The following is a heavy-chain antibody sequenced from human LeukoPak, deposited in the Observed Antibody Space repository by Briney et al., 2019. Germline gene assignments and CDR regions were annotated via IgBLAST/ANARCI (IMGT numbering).Heavy chain of an antibody. CDR1: GFTFSSYA. CDR3: AKSSARMYYFDY. J-gene: IGHJ4*02. D-gene: IGHD6-6*01. Sequence: GGSLRLSCAASGFTFSSYAMSWVRQAPGKGLEWVSAISGSGGSTYYADSVKGRFTISRDNSKNTRYLQMNSLRAEDTAVYYCAKSSARMYYFDYWGQGTLVTVSS. CDR2: ISGSGGST. V-gene: IGHV3-23*01.